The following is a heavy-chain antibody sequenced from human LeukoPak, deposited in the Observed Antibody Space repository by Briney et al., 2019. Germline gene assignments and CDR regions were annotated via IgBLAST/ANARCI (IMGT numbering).Heavy chain of an antibody. CDR1: GVSFSRTW. J-gene: IGHJ4*02. CDR3: ATDGSYGLTY. D-gene: IGHD3-16*01. CDR2: INSDGIST. Sequence: GGSLRLSCAASGVSFSRTWMHWVRQAPGKGLVWVSHINSDGISTTYADALKGRFTISRDNTKDMVYLQMNSLRAEDTAVYYCATDGSYGLTYWGQGTLVTVSS. V-gene: IGHV3-74*01.